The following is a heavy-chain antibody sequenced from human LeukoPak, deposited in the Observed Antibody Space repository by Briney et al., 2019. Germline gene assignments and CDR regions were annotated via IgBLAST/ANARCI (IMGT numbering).Heavy chain of an antibody. J-gene: IGHJ4*02. CDR2: ISGSGGNT. CDR1: GFNFSSHF. Sequence: GGSLKLSCAASGFNFSSHFLSRVRQAPGKGLEWVSLISGSGGNTYYGDSVKGRFTISRDNSKNTLSLQMSSLRAEDTAVYYCARGRGDYWGQGTLVTVSS. CDR3: ARGRGDY. V-gene: IGHV3-23*01. D-gene: IGHD3-10*01.